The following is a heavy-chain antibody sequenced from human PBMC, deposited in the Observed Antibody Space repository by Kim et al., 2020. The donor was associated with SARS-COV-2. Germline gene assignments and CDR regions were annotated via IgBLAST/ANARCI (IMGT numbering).Heavy chain of an antibody. V-gene: IGHV3-66*01. CDR1: GFTVSSNY. CDR3: ARDPSYDFWSGYFDY. CDR2: IYSGGST. D-gene: IGHD3-3*01. Sequence: GGSLRLSCAASGFTVSSNYMSWVRQAPGKGLEWVSVIYSGGSTYYADSVKGRFTISRDNSKNTLYLQMNSLSAEDTAVYYCARDPSYDFWSGYFDYWGQGTLVTVSS. J-gene: IGHJ4*02.